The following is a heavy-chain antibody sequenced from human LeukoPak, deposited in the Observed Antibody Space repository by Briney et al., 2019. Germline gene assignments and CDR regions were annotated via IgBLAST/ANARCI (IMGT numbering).Heavy chain of an antibody. V-gene: IGHV4-4*07. D-gene: IGHD6-13*01. CDR2: IYTSGST. CDR3: AGDIPGIAAAGKFDY. Sequence: TSQTLSLTCTVSGGSISSYYWSWIRQPAGKGLEWIGRIYTSGSTNYNPSLKSRVTMSVDTSKNQFSLKLSSVTAADTAVYYCAGDIPGIAAAGKFDYWGQGTLVTVSS. J-gene: IGHJ4*02. CDR1: GGSISSYY.